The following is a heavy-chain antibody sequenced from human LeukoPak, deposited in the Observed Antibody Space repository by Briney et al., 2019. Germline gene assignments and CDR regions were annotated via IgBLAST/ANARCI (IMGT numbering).Heavy chain of an antibody. D-gene: IGHD1-7*01. Sequence: PSETLSLTCTVSGGSISSGSYYWSWIRQPAGKGLEWIGRIYTSGSTNYNPSLKSRVTMSVDTSKNQFSLKLSSVTAADTAVYYCARVLRRPPKGPVSEDINYLGAAFDIWGQGTMVTVSS. CDR1: GGSISSGSYY. J-gene: IGHJ3*02. CDR2: IYTSGST. V-gene: IGHV4-61*02. CDR3: ARVLRRPPKGPVSEDINYLGAAFDI.